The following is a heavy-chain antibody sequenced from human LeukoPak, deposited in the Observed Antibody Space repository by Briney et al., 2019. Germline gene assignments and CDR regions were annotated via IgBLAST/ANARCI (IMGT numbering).Heavy chain of an antibody. D-gene: IGHD2-15*01. V-gene: IGHV4-38-2*02. CDR2: IYHSGST. CDR1: GYSISSGYY. CDR3: ARAFGCSAGSYYRFFDF. J-gene: IGHJ4*02. Sequence: PSETLSLTCIVSGYSISSGYYWGWIRPSPGKGLEWIGSIYHSGSTYYNPSLKSRVTMSVDTSKNQFSLKLNSVTAADTAVYYCARAFGCSAGSYYRFFDFWGQGTLVTVSS.